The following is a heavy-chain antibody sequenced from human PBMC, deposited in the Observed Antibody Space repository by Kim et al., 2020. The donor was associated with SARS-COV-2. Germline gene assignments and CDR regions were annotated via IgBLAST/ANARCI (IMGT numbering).Heavy chain of an antibody. CDR2: IYYSGST. D-gene: IGHD3-9*01. Sequence: SETLSLTCTVSGGSISSSSYYWGWIRQPPGKGLEWIGSIYYSGSTYYNPSLKSRVTISVDTSKNQFSLKLSSVTAADTAVYYCARNTVNFDWLLRTSRHFDYWGQETLVTVSS. J-gene: IGHJ4*02. CDR3: ARNTVNFDWLLRTSRHFDY. V-gene: IGHV4-39*01. CDR1: GGSISSSSYY.